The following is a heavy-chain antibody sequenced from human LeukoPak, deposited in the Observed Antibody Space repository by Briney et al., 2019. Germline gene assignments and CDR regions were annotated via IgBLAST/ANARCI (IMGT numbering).Heavy chain of an antibody. CDR3: AAQGWELFDY. D-gene: IGHD1-26*01. Sequence: GGSLRLSCAASGFTFSSYSMNWVRQAPGKGLEWVSSISSSSSYIYYADSVKGRFTISRDSAKNSLYLQMNSLRAEDTAVYYCAAQGWELFDYWGQGTLDTVSS. V-gene: IGHV3-21*01. CDR2: ISSSSSYI. J-gene: IGHJ4*02. CDR1: GFTFSSYS.